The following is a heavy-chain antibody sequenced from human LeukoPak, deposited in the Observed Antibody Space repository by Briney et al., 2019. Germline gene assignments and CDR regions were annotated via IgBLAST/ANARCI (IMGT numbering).Heavy chain of an antibody. CDR3: ARTWYSSGWAS. CDR1: GGSFSGYY. Sequence: SETLSLTCAVYGGSFSGYYWSWIRQPPGKGLEWIGEINHSGSTNYNPSLKSRVTISVDTSKNQFSLKLSSVTAADTAVYYCARTWYSSGWASWGQGTLVTVSS. CDR2: INHSGST. J-gene: IGHJ5*02. D-gene: IGHD6-19*01. V-gene: IGHV4-34*01.